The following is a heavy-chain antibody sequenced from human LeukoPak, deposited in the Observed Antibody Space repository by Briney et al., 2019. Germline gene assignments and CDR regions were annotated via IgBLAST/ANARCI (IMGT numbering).Heavy chain of an antibody. V-gene: IGHV3-7*05. Sequence: GGSLRLSCAASGFTFGGHWMNWVRQAPGKGLEWVANIKEDGSEKNYVDSVKGRFTISRDNAKNSLYLQMNSLRAEDTAVYYCARGGGRHVEYWGQGNLVTVSS. CDR1: GFTFGGHW. D-gene: IGHD2/OR15-2a*01. J-gene: IGHJ4*02. CDR2: IKEDGSEK. CDR3: ARGGGRHVEY.